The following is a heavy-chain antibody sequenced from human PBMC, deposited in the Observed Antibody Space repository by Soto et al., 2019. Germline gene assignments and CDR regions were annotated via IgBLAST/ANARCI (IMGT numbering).Heavy chain of an antibody. D-gene: IGHD3-3*01. V-gene: IGHV3-30*18. CDR3: AKGPVEWLLSHFDY. Sequence: QVQLVESGGGVVQPGRSLRLSCAASGFTFSSYGMHWVRPAPGKGLEWVAVISYDGSDKYYADSVKGRFTISRDNSKNTPYLQMNSLRAEDTAVYYCAKGPVEWLLSHFDYWGQGTLITVSS. J-gene: IGHJ4*02. CDR2: ISYDGSDK. CDR1: GFTFSSYG.